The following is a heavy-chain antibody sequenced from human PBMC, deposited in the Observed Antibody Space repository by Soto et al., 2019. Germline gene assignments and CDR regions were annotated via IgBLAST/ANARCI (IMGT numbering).Heavy chain of an antibody. D-gene: IGHD2-21*02. J-gene: IGHJ4*02. Sequence: ASVKVSCKASGYTFTSYGISWVRQAPGQRLEWMGWINADNGNTKYSQKFQGRVTMTRDTSASTAYMELSSLRSEDTAVYYCARSIVVVTALDYWGQGTLVTVSS. CDR3: ARSIVVVTALDY. CDR2: INADNGNT. V-gene: IGHV1-3*01. CDR1: GYTFTSYG.